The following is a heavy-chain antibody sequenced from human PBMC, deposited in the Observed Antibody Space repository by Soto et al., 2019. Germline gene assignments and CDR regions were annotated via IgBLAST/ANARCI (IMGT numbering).Heavy chain of an antibody. Sequence: QVQLVESGGGVVQPGRSLRLSCAASGFTFSSHAMHWVRQAPGKGLEWVAVIWYDGSKKYYADSVKGRFTVARDDSKNTLSLQMNCLRVEDTAVYYCARDPGYSGFDFDYWGQGTVVTVSS. V-gene: IGHV3-33*01. CDR2: IWYDGSKK. CDR1: GFTFSSHA. CDR3: ARDPGYSGFDFDY. J-gene: IGHJ4*02. D-gene: IGHD5-12*01.